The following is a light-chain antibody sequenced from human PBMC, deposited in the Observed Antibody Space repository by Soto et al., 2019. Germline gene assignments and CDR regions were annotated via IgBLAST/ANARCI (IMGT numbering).Light chain of an antibody. J-gene: IGKJ3*01. CDR2: AAS. CDR1: RGISGN. V-gene: IGKV1-8*01. CDR3: QQYYSYPFT. Sequence: AIRMTKSPSSFFAPTGARATITCRASRGISGNLAWYQQKPGKAPKLLIYAASTLQSGVPSRFSGSGSGTDFTLTISCLQSEDFATYYCQQYYSYPFTFGPGTKVDIK.